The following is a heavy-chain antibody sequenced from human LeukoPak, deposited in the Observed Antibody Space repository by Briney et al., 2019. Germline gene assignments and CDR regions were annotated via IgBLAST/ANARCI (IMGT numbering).Heavy chain of an antibody. CDR2: INHSGST. CDR1: GGSFSGYY. V-gene: IGHV4-34*01. J-gene: IGHJ2*01. D-gene: IGHD5-12*01. Sequence: KPSETLSLTCAVYGGSFSGYYWSWIRQPPGKGLEWIGEINHSGSTNYNPSLKSRVTISVDTSKNQFSLKLSSVTAADTAVYYCATRGYSGYTYWYFDLWGRGTLVTVSS. CDR3: ATRGYSGYTYWYFDL.